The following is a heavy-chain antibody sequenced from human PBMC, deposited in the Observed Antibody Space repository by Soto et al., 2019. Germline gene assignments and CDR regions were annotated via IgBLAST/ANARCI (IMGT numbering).Heavy chain of an antibody. CDR3: ARGYIVVVPAAIRLIRADYYYNGMDD. V-gene: IGHV1-18*04. J-gene: IGHJ6*02. Sequence: ASVKVSCKASGYTFISYGISWVRQAPGQGLEWMGRINAYNGNTNYEQKLQGRVTMTTDTSPSTAYMELSSLRSEDPAVYYCARGYIVVVPAAIRLIRADYYYNGMDDWGQGTTVTVSS. CDR2: INAYNGNT. CDR1: GYTFISYG. D-gene: IGHD2-2*02.